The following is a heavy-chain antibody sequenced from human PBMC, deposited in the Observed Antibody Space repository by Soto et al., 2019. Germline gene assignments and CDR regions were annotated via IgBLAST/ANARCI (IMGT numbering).Heavy chain of an antibody. J-gene: IGHJ4*02. CDR1: GGTFSSYR. CDR3: ARDSGAKLSSS. D-gene: IGHD6-13*01. CDR2: IVPIYRTA. Sequence: SVKVSCKASGGTFSSYRINWVRQAPGQGLEWVGGIVPIYRTADYAQKFQGRVTITADESARTAYMELRGLKSQDTAVYYCARDSGAKLSSSWGPGTLVTVSS. V-gene: IGHV1-69*13.